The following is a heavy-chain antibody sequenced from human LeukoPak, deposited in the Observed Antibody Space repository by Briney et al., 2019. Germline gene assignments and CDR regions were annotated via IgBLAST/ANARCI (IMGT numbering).Heavy chain of an antibody. J-gene: IGHJ3*02. CDR1: GGSISSYY. Sequence: KPSETLSLTCTVSGGSISSYYWSWIRQPPGKGLEWIGYIYYSGSTNYNPSLKSRVTISVDTSKNQFSLKLSSVTAADTAVYYCARDSLLYYAFDIWGHGTMVTVSS. D-gene: IGHD3-10*01. CDR3: ARDSLLYYAFDI. CDR2: IYYSGST. V-gene: IGHV4-59*01.